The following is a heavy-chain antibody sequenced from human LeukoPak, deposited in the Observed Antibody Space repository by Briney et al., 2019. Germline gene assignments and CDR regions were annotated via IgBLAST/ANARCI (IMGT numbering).Heavy chain of an antibody. J-gene: IGHJ6*03. D-gene: IGHD6-13*01. CDR2: IKPSGDNT. CDR1: GYTFTDYD. CDR3: ASAYSSSWYYYYYYMDV. V-gene: IGHV1-46*01. Sequence: ASVKVSCKTSGYTFTDYDITWVRQAPGQGLEWMGIIKPSGDNTNNAQKFQGRVTMTSDTSTSTVYMELSSLKFEDTAVYYCASAYSSSWYYYYYYMDVWGKGTTVTVSS.